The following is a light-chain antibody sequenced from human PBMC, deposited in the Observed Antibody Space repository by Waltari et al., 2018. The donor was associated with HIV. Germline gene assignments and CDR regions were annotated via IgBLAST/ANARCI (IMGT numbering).Light chain of an antibody. CDR3: QQYAHWPT. Sequence: EIVMTQSPATLSVSPGDAATLSCRASESVSCNVGGYQQKPGQAPRLLIYGAATRATGISGRFSGSGSGTEFTLTISSLQSEDLALYYCQQYAHWPTFGQGTKVEVK. J-gene: IGKJ2*01. CDR1: ESVSCN. CDR2: GAA. V-gene: IGKV3-15*01.